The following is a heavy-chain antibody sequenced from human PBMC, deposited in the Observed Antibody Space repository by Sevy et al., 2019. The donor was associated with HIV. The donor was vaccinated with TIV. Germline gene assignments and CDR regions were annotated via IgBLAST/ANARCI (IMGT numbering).Heavy chain of an antibody. CDR3: AGENAWGRGYS. Sequence: LLQLPETLSLTCTVSGGSITSLYWNWIRQPPGKGLEWIANIYYNGHINYNPSLKSRVTLSLDTSKNQFSLRLGSVTAADTAMYYCAGENAWGRGYSWGQGTLVTVSS. D-gene: IGHD1-26*01. V-gene: IGHV4-59*08. CDR2: IYYNGHI. J-gene: IGHJ4*02. CDR1: GGSITSLY.